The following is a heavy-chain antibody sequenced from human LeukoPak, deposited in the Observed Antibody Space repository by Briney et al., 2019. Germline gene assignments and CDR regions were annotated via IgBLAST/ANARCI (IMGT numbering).Heavy chain of an antibody. Sequence: ASVKVSCKASGYTFTGNYMHWVRQAPGQGLEWMGWINPNSGGTNYAQKFQGRVTMTRDTSISTAYMELSRLRSDDTAVYYCARGAYSGSYYGVDYWGQGTLVTVSS. J-gene: IGHJ4*02. CDR1: GYTFTGNY. CDR3: ARGAYSGSYYGVDY. CDR2: INPNSGGT. V-gene: IGHV1-2*02. D-gene: IGHD1-26*01.